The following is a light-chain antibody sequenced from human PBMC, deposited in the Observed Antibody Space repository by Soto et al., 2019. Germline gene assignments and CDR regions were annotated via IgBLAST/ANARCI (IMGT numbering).Light chain of an antibody. V-gene: IGKV3-15*01. CDR2: GAS. Sequence: EIVMTQSPATLSVSPGERATLSCRASQSVNSNLAWYQQKPGQAPRLVIYGASTRATGIPARFSDSGSGTEFTLTIRSLQSEDFAVYYCQQYKNFWTFGQGTKVEIK. J-gene: IGKJ1*01. CDR1: QSVNSN. CDR3: QQYKNFWT.